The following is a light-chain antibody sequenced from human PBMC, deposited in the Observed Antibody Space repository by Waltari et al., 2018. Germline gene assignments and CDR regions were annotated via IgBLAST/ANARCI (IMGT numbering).Light chain of an antibody. Sequence: QSALTQPASVSGSPGQSITISCTGTSRDVWNSDLVSWYQQHPGKAPKLMIYEVTKRPSRVSNRCSGSKSGNTASLTVSGLQAEDEADYYCCSYAGSGTLVFGGGTKLTVL. CDR3: CSYAGSGTLV. V-gene: IGLV2-23*02. CDR2: EVT. J-gene: IGLJ2*01. CDR1: SRDVWNSDL.